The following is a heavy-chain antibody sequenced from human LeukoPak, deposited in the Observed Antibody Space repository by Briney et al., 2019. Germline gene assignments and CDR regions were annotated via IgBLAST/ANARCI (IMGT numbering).Heavy chain of an antibody. J-gene: IGHJ4*02. D-gene: IGHD4-17*01. V-gene: IGHV4-59*01. Sequence: MPSETLSLTCTVSGGSISSYYWSWIRQPPGKGLEWIGYIYYSGSTNYNPSLKSRVTISVDTSKNQFSLKLSSVTAADTAVYYCARHDYGDYAADYWGQGTLVTVSS. CDR3: ARHDYGDYAADY. CDR2: IYYSGST. CDR1: GGSISSYY.